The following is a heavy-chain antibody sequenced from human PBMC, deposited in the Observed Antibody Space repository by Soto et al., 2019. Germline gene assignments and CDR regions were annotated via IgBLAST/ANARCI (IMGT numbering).Heavy chain of an antibody. J-gene: IGHJ6*02. CDR3: ARENGDILTGYYSGGMDV. CDR2: IYYSGST. Sequence: ASETLSLTCTVSGGSISSGDYYWSWIRQPPGKGLEWIGYIYYSGSTYYNPSLKSRVTISVDTSKNQFSLKLSSVTAADTAVYYFARENGDILTGYYSGGMDVWGQGTTVTVSS. D-gene: IGHD3-9*01. CDR1: GGSISSGDYY. V-gene: IGHV4-30-4*01.